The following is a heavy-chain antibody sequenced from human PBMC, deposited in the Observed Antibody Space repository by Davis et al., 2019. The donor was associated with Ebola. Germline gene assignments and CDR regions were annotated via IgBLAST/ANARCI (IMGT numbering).Heavy chain of an antibody. J-gene: IGHJ6*02. CDR1: GYSFTNYY. Sequence: ASVKVSCKASGYSFTNYYIYWVRQAPGQGLEWMGIINPSGGSTSYAQKFQGRVTMTAYTSTSTIYMELRSLTSDDTAIYYCVRHYDTTNWSDPWGQGTTVTVSS. D-gene: IGHD3-9*01. V-gene: IGHV1-46*01. CDR2: INPSGGST. CDR3: VRHYDTTNWSDP.